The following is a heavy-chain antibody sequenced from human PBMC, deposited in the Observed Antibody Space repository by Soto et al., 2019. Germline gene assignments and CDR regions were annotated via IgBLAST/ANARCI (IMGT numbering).Heavy chain of an antibody. CDR2: IIPIFGTA. J-gene: IGHJ4*02. CDR1: GGAFSSYA. Sequence: SVKVSSKASGGAFSSYASRWVRQAPGQGLEWMGGIIPIFGTANYAQKFQGRVTITADESTSTAYMELSSLRSEDTAVYYCVRVERTYYDYVWGSYRYDPFDYWGQGTLVTVSS. D-gene: IGHD3-16*02. CDR3: VRVERTYYDYVWGSYRYDPFDY. V-gene: IGHV1-69*13.